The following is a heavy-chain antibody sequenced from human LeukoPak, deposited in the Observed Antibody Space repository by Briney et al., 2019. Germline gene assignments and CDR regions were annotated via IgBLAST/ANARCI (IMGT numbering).Heavy chain of an antibody. Sequence: PSETLSLTCAVYGGSFSGYYWSWIRQPPGKGLEWIGEINHSGSTNYNPSLKRRVTISVDTSRNQFSLKLSSVTAADTAVYYCARDYYGSGSYFLQVRYHYFDYWGQGTLVTVSS. D-gene: IGHD3-10*01. CDR3: ARDYYGSGSYFLQVRYHYFDY. CDR1: GGSFSGYY. V-gene: IGHV4-34*01. J-gene: IGHJ4*02. CDR2: INHSGST.